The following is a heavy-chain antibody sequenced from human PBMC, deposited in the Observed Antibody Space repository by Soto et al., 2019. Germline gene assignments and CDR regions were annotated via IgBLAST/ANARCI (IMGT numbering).Heavy chain of an antibody. CDR1: GFTFSSYE. J-gene: IGHJ4*02. CDR2: ISSSGSTI. D-gene: IGHD6-19*01. V-gene: IGHV3-48*03. CDR3: ARLIGWNYFDY. Sequence: EVQLVESGGGLVQPGGSLRLSCAASGFTFSSYEMNWVRQAPGKGLEWVSYISSSGSTIYYADSVEGRFTISRDNAKNSLYLQMNSLRAEDTAVYYCARLIGWNYFDYWGQGTLVTVSS.